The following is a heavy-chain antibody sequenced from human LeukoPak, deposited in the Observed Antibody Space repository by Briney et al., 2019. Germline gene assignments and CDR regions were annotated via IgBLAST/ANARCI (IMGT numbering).Heavy chain of an antibody. D-gene: IGHD1-26*01. CDR3: ARVRVGATFDY. CDR1: GYTFTSYA. Sequence: ASVKVSCKASGYTFTSYAISWVRQAPGQGLEWMGGIIPIFGTANYAQKFQGRVTITTDESTSTAYMELSSLRSEDTAVYYCARVRVGATFDYWGQGTLVTVSS. CDR2: IIPIFGTA. V-gene: IGHV1-69*05. J-gene: IGHJ4*02.